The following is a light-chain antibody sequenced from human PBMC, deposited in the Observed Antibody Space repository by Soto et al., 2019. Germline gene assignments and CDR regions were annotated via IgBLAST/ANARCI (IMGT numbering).Light chain of an antibody. V-gene: IGLV2-8*01. CDR2: EVS. Sequence: QSVLTQPPSASGSPGQSVTISCTGTSSDVGGYNYVSWYQQHPGKAPKLMIYEVSKRPSGVPDRFSGSKSGNTASLTVSGLQAEDEADYYCSSYTSSNTQVFGGGTKLTVL. CDR1: SSDVGGYNY. J-gene: IGLJ2*01. CDR3: SSYTSSNTQV.